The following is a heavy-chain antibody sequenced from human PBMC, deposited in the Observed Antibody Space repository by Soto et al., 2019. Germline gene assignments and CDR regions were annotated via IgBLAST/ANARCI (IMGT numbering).Heavy chain of an antibody. J-gene: IGHJ5*02. CDR3: ARDLIAARRRRLYNWFDP. V-gene: IGHV1-18*04. CDR1: GYTFTSSG. Sequence: QVQLVQSGAEVKKPGASVKVSCKAPGYTFTSSGTSWVRQAPGQVLEWRGWISAYNGNTNYAQKLQGRVTRTTDTPTSTAYMELRSLRSDDTAVYYCARDLIAARRRRLYNWFDPWGQGTLVTVSS. CDR2: ISAYNGNT. D-gene: IGHD6-6*01.